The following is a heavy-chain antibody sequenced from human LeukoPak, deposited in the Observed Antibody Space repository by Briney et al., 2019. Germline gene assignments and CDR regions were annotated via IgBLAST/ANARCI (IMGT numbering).Heavy chain of an antibody. D-gene: IGHD6-13*01. V-gene: IGHV1-69*13. CDR2: IIPIFGTA. CDR1: GGTLSSYA. J-gene: IGHJ5*02. CDR3: ARAPIAAAGTNNWFDP. Sequence: SVKVSCKASGGTLSSYAISWVRQAPGQGLEWMGGIIPIFGTANYAQKFQGRVTITADESTSTAYMELSSLRSEDTAVYYCARAPIAAAGTNNWFDPWGQGTLVTVSS.